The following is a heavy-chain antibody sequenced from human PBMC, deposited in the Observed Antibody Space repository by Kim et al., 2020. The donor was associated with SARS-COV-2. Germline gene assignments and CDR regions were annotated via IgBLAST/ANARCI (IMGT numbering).Heavy chain of an antibody. CDR1: GGSISSSSYY. CDR3: ARRIRLGVITSPIDY. D-gene: IGHD3-10*01. CDR2: IYYSGST. Sequence: SETLSLTCTVSGGSISSSSYYWGWIRQHPGKGLEWIGSIYYSGSTYYNPSLKSRVTISVDTSKNPFSLKLSSVTAADTAVYYCARRIRLGVITSPIDYWGQGTLVTVSS. J-gene: IGHJ4*02. V-gene: IGHV4-39*01.